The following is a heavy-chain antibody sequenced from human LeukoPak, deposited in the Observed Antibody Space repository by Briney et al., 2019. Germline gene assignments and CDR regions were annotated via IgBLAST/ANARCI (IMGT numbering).Heavy chain of an antibody. V-gene: IGHV3-7*01. CDR3: AREQVGAFSVFDY. CDR2: IKQDGSEK. J-gene: IGHJ4*02. D-gene: IGHD1-26*01. Sequence: QPGGSLRLSCAASGFTFSSYWMSWVRQAPGKGLEWVTNIKQDGSEKYYVDSVKGRFTISRDNAKNSLYLQMNSLRAEDTAVYYCAREQVGAFSVFDYWGQGTLVTVSS. CDR1: GFTFSSYW.